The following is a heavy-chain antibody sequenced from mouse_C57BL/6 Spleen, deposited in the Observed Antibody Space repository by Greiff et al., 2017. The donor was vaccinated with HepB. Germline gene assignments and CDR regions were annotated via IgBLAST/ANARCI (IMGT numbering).Heavy chain of an antibody. J-gene: IGHJ4*01. CDR1: GYAFTNYL. V-gene: IGHV1-54*01. CDR3: ARSPNYYGSSYSRFYYAMDY. Sequence: QVQLKESGAELVRPGTSVKVSCKASGYAFTNYLIEWVKQRPGQGLEWIGVINPGSGGTNYNEKFKGKATLTADKSSSTAYMQLSSLTSEDSAVYFCARSPNYYGSSYSRFYYAMDYWGQGTSVTVSS. D-gene: IGHD1-1*01. CDR2: INPGSGGT.